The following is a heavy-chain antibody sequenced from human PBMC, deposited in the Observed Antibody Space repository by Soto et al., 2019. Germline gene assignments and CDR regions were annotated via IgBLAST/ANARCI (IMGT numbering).Heavy chain of an antibody. CDR3: ASVWSGYYLYYFDY. CDR1: GGTFSSYA. Sequence: ASVKVSCKACGGTFSSYAISRVRQAPGQGLEWMGGIIPIFGTANYAQKFQGRVTITADKSTSTAYMELSSLRSEDTAVYYCASVWSGYYLYYFDYWGQGTLVTVSS. CDR2: IIPIFGTA. V-gene: IGHV1-69*06. D-gene: IGHD3-3*01. J-gene: IGHJ4*02.